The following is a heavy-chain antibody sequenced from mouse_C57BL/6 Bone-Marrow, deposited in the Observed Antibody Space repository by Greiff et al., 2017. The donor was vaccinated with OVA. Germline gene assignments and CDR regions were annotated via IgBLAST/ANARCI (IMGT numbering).Heavy chain of an antibody. V-gene: IGHV5-9*01. CDR3: ARRGYYYGRYFDV. CDR2: ISGGGGNT. D-gene: IGHD1-1*01. Sequence: EVKLQESGGGLVKPGGSLKLSCAASGFTFSSYTMSWVRQTPEKRLEWVATISGGGGNTYYPDSVKGRFTISRDNAKNTLYLQMSSLRSEDTALYYCARRGYYYGRYFDVWGTGTTVTVSS. J-gene: IGHJ1*03. CDR1: GFTFSSYT.